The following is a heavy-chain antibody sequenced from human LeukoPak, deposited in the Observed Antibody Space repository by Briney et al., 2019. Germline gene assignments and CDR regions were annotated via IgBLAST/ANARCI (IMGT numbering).Heavy chain of an antibody. CDR1: GGSISSYY. CDR3: ARHSRTYYDFDY. CDR2: IYYDGTT. V-gene: IGHV4-59*08. D-gene: IGHD1-26*01. Sequence: SETLSLTCTVSGGSISSYYWSWIRQPPGTGLEWVGYIYYDGTTNYNPSLKSRVTISVDTSKNQFSLKLSPVTAADTALYYCARHSRTYYDFDYWGQGTLVTVSS. J-gene: IGHJ4*02.